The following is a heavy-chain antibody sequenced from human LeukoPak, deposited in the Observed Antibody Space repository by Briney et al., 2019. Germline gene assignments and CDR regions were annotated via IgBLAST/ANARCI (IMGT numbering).Heavy chain of an antibody. Sequence: PGGSLRLSCAASGFTFSDYYMSWIRQAPGKGLEWLSYISSSSSYTNYPDSVKGRFTISRDSAKNSLYLQMSSLRAEDTAVYYCARPRVSGWYYDYWGQGTLVTVSS. J-gene: IGHJ4*02. V-gene: IGHV3-11*06. CDR2: ISSSSSYT. CDR3: ARPRVSGWYYDY. CDR1: GFTFSDYY. D-gene: IGHD6-19*01.